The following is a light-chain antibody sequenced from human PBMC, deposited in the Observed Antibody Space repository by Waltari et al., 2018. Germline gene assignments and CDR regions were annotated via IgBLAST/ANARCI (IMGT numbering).Light chain of an antibody. V-gene: IGLV2-14*03. CDR1: RNDVGNYNY. Sequence: QSALTQPASVSGSLGQSITISCTGSRNDVGNYNYVSWYLQHPGSAPKLLIYDVTKRPAGISLRFSGSKSGNTASLTISGRQAEDEAAYFCSSYPTTNVVIFGGGTKLTVL. J-gene: IGLJ2*01. CDR2: DVT. CDR3: SSYPTTNVVI.